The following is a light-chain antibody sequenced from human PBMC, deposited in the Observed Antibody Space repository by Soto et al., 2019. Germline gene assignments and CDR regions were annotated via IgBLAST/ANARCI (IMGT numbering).Light chain of an antibody. Sequence: DIQLTQSPSFLSASVGDRVTITCRASQDISDYLAWYQQRPGKAPKLLIYAASTLQSGVPSRFSGSGSGTEFTLTISSLQPEDFAIYYCQQYSTHSTFGQGTKLEI. J-gene: IGKJ2*01. CDR3: QQYSTHST. V-gene: IGKV1-9*01. CDR2: AAS. CDR1: QDISDY.